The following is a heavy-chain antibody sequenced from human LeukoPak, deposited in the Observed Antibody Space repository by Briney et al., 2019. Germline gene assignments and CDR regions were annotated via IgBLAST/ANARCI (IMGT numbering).Heavy chain of an antibody. Sequence: GVPLRLSCAPSIFTCKIYGIHGLRQAPGKGLEWVAVISYDGSNKYYADSVKGRFTISRDNYKNTLYLQMNSLRAEDTAVYYCAKDPGGSSGYPDAFDIWGQGTMVTVSS. CDR3: AKDPGGSSGYPDAFDI. CDR2: ISYDGSNK. V-gene: IGHV3-30*18. J-gene: IGHJ3*02. D-gene: IGHD3-22*01. CDR1: IFTCKIYG.